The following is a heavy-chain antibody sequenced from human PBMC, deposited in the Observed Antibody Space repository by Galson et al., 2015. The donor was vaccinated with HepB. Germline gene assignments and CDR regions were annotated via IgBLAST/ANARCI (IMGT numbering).Heavy chain of an antibody. D-gene: IGHD2-15*01. CDR1: GYTFSSYS. CDR2: ISPHNGHT. J-gene: IGHJ5*02. CDR3: ARGGYVVAVGATQNNWFDP. Sequence: SVKVSCKASGYTFSSYSITWVRQAPGQELEWMGRISPHNGHTNYAQKFQGRVTMTTDASTSTAYMEVRSLRSDDTAVYYCARGGYVVAVGATQNNWFDPWGQGTVVTVSS. V-gene: IGHV1-18*01.